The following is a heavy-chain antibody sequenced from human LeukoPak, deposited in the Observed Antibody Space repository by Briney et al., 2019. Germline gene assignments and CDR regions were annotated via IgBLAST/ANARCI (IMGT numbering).Heavy chain of an antibody. J-gene: IGHJ5*02. Sequence: SETLSLTCAVSGYSISSGYYWGWIRQPAGKGLEWIGRIYTSGSTNYNPSLKSRVTMSVDTSKNQFSLKLSSVTAADTAVYYCARDRSAWIDPWGQGTLVTVSS. CDR1: GYSISSGYY. CDR3: ARDRSAWIDP. D-gene: IGHD3-3*01. CDR2: IYTSGST. V-gene: IGHV4-4*07.